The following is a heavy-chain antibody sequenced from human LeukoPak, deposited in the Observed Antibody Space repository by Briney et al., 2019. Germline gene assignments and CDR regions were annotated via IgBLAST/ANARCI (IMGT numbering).Heavy chain of an antibody. CDR2: INPNSGGT. Sequence: GASVKVSCKASGYTFTGYYMPWVRQAPGQGLEWMGWINPNSGGTNYAQKVQGRVTMTRDTSISTAYMELSRLRSDDTAVYYCARGLDSSGWYDFQHWGQGTLVTVSS. CDR3: ARGLDSSGWYDFQH. J-gene: IGHJ1*01. CDR1: GYTFTGYY. D-gene: IGHD6-19*01. V-gene: IGHV1-2*02.